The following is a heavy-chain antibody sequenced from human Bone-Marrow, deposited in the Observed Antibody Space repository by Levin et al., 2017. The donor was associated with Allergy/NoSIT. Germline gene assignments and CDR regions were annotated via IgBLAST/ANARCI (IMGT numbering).Heavy chain of an antibody. D-gene: IGHD2-15*01. CDR1: GYTFTSYN. V-gene: IGHV1-8*01. CDR3: ARGDCYSGSCYGPDWFDP. J-gene: IGHJ5*02. Sequence: ASVKVSCKTSGYTFTSYNVYWVRQATGQGLEWMGYINPNSGNTGYAQKFQGRVTMTRNSSITTAYMELSGLRSEDTAIDYCARGDCYSGSCYGPDWFDPWGQGTQVTVSS. CDR2: INPNSGNT.